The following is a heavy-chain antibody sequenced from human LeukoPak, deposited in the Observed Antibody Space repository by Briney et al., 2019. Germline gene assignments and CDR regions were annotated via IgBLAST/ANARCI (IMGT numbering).Heavy chain of an antibody. CDR3: ARGTSYDSSGYYDPFDY. CDR1: GGSISSYY. Sequence: SETLSLACTVSGGSISSYYWSWIRQPAGKGRGWIGRIYTSGSTNYNPSLKSRVTMSVDTSKNQFSLKLSSVTAADTAVYYCARGTSYDSSGYYDPFDYWGQGTLVTVSS. D-gene: IGHD3-22*01. CDR2: IYTSGST. J-gene: IGHJ4*02. V-gene: IGHV4-4*07.